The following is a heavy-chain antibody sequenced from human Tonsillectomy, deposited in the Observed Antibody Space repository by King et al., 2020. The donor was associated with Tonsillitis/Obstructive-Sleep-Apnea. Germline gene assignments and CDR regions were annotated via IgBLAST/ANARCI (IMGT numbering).Heavy chain of an antibody. CDR2: IKQDGTEK. V-gene: IGHV3-7*03. Sequence: VQLVESGGGLVQPGGSLRLSCAASGFTFSSYWMSWARQAPGKGLEWVANIKQDGTEKHYVDYVKGRFTISRDNAKNSLYLQMSSLRAEDTAVYYCARVAWGSLDSWGQGTLVTVSS. CDR1: GFTFSSYW. J-gene: IGHJ4*02. CDR3: ARVAWGSLDS. D-gene: IGHD3-16*01.